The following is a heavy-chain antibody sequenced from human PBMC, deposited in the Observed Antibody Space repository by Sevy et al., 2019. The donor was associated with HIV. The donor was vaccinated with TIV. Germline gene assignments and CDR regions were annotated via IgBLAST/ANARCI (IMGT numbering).Heavy chain of an antibody. Sequence: ASEVSCKVSGYTFSIYRITWVRQAPGQGLEWMGWISPHTGDTKFAENFQDRVTMSTDTSTATAYMELSSLRSDDTAVYYCARAFCTSGRCYSLAYWGQGTLVTVSS. J-gene: IGHJ4*02. V-gene: IGHV1-18*01. CDR3: ARAFCTSGRCYSLAY. D-gene: IGHD2-15*01. CDR1: GYTFSIYR. CDR2: ISPHTGDT.